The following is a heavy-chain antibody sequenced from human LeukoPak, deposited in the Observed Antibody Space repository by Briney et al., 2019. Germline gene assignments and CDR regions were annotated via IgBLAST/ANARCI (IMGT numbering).Heavy chain of an antibody. J-gene: IGHJ4*02. CDR3: ARDIRDGSHNSNYFDY. Sequence: GGSLRLSCAASGFTFSSYAMHWVRQAPGKGLEWVAVISYDGSNKYYADSVKGRSTISRDNSKNTLYLQMNSLRAEDTAVYYCARDIRDGSHNSNYFDYWGQGTLVTVSS. CDR2: ISYDGSNK. CDR1: GFTFSSYA. D-gene: IGHD5-24*01. V-gene: IGHV3-30*04.